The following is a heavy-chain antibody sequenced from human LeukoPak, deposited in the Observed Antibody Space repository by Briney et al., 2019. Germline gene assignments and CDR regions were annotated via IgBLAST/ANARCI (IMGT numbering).Heavy chain of an antibody. CDR3: ARHYSSGWHPRGAFDI. J-gene: IGHJ3*02. CDR2: ISSSSSYI. CDR1: GFTFSSYS. V-gene: IGHV3-21*01. D-gene: IGHD6-19*01. Sequence: GGSLRLSCAASGFTFSSYSMNWVRQAPGKGLEWVSSISSSSSYIYYADSVKGRFTISRDNAKNSLYLQMNSLRAEDTAVYYCARHYSSGWHPRGAFDIWGQGTMVTVSS.